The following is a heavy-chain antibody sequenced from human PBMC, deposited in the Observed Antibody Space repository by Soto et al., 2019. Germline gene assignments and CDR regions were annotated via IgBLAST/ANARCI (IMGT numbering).Heavy chain of an antibody. CDR3: ARMETGYYDRGAFDI. J-gene: IGHJ3*02. D-gene: IGHD3-9*01. V-gene: IGHV4-34*01. CDR1: GGSFSGYY. Sequence: SETLSLTCAVYGGSFSGYYWSWIRQPPGKGLEWIGEINHSGSTNYNPSLKSRVTISVDTSKNQFSLKLSSVTAADTAVYYCARMETGYYDRGAFDIWGQGTMVTV. CDR2: INHSGST.